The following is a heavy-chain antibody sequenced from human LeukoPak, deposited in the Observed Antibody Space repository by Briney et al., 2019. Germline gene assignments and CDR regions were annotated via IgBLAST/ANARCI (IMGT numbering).Heavy chain of an antibody. D-gene: IGHD1-1*01. CDR1: GFTFSRCG. V-gene: IGHV3-30*02. CDR2: IQYDGRNK. J-gene: IGHJ6*03. Sequence: QTGGSLRLSCAASGFTFSRCGMHWVRQAPGKGLEWVAFIQYDGRNKYYAASVEGRFSISRDNSKNTLFLHMNSLSPDDTAIYYCARDSLTTPMDVWGKGTTVTIYS. CDR3: ARDSLTTPMDV.